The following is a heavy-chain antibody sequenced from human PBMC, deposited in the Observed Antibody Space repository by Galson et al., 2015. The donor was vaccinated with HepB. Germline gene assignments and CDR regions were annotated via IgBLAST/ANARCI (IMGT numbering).Heavy chain of an antibody. J-gene: IGHJ4*02. D-gene: IGHD3-10*01. CDR1: GFTFSNAW. CDR2: IRSKVYGGAT. V-gene: IGHV3-49*04. Sequence: LRLSCAASGFTFSNAWMSWVRQAPGKGLEWVGFIRSKVYGGATEYAASVKGRFTISRDDSKSIAYLQMNSLKTEDTAVYYCTRDYSGGTFPDFWGQGTLVTVSS. CDR3: TRDYSGGTFPDF.